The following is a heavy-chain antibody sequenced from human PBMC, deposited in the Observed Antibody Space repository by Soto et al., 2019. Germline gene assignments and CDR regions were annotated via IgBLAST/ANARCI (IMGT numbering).Heavy chain of an antibody. CDR2: ISAYNGNT. Sequence: ASVKVSCKASGYAFTSYGISWVRQAPGQGLEWMGWISAYNGNTNYAQKLQGRVTMTTDTSTSTAYMELRSLRSDDTAVYYCARTEYSSSSGDAFDIWGQGTMVTVSS. CDR3: ARTEYSSSSGDAFDI. V-gene: IGHV1-18*01. CDR1: GYAFTSYG. D-gene: IGHD6-6*01. J-gene: IGHJ3*02.